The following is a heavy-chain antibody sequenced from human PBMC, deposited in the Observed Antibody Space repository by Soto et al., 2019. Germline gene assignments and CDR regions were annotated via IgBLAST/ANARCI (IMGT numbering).Heavy chain of an antibody. CDR2: IYYSGST. CDR3: ARLLGSSPETYYFDY. Sequence: SDTLSLTCTVSGGSISSYYWSWIRQPPGKGLEWIGYIYYSGSTNYNPSLKSRVTISVDTSKNQFSLKLSSVTAADTAVYYCARLLGSSPETYYFDYWGQGTLVTVSS. CDR1: GGSISSYY. D-gene: IGHD6-6*01. V-gene: IGHV4-59*08. J-gene: IGHJ4*02.